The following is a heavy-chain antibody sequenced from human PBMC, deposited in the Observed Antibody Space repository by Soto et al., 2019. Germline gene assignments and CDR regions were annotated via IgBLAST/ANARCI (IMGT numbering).Heavy chain of an antibody. CDR1: GYTFTSYD. J-gene: IGHJ6*02. CDR3: ARRAGYCISTSCYSNYYYGMDV. D-gene: IGHD2-2*01. CDR2: MNPNSGNT. Sequence: ASVKVSCKASGYTFTSYDISWVRQATGQGLEWMGWMNPNSGNTGYAQKFQGRVTMTRNTSISTAYMELSSLRSEDTAVYYCARRAGYCISTSCYSNYYYGMDVWG. V-gene: IGHV1-8*01.